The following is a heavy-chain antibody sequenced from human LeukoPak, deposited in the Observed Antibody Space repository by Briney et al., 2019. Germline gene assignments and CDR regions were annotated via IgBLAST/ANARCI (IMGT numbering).Heavy chain of an antibody. Sequence: SGGSLRLSCAASGFTFSSYSMNWVRQAPGKGLEWVSSISSSSSYIYYADSVKGRFTISRDNAKNSLYLQMNSLRAEDTAVYYCARARNKLIAVAGSSRYYFDYWGQGTLVTVSS. CDR3: ARARNKLIAVAGSSRYYFDY. V-gene: IGHV3-21*01. D-gene: IGHD6-19*01. J-gene: IGHJ4*02. CDR1: GFTFSSYS. CDR2: ISSSSSYI.